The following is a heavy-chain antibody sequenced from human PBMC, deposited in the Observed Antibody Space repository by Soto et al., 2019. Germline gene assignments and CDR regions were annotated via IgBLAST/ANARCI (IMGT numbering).Heavy chain of an antibody. Sequence: QITLKESGPMLVEPTETLTLTCTFSGFSLSTRGVGVGWIRQPPGKALEWLALIYWDDDKRYSPSLESRVTITKDTSKNQVVLTLTNLDSVDTATYYCAHRPLPYSHYFDYWGQGALVTVSP. D-gene: IGHD4-4*01. CDR1: GFSLSTRGVG. V-gene: IGHV2-5*02. CDR2: IYWDDDK. J-gene: IGHJ4*02. CDR3: AHRPLPYSHYFDY.